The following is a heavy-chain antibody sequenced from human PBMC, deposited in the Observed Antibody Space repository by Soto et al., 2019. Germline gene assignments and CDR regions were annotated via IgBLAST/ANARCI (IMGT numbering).Heavy chain of an antibody. Sequence: SETLSLTCTVSGGSISSGGYYWSWIRQHPGKGLEWIGYIYCSGSTYYNPSLKSRVTISVDTSKNQFSLKLSSVTAADTAVYYCARESRGYCSSTSCYGNYYYYGMDVWGQGTTVTVSS. CDR3: ARESRGYCSSTSCYGNYYYYGMDV. D-gene: IGHD2-2*01. CDR1: GGSISSGGYY. V-gene: IGHV4-31*03. CDR2: IYCSGST. J-gene: IGHJ6*02.